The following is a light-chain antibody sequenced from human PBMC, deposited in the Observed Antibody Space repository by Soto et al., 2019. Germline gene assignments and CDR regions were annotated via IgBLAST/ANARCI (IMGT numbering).Light chain of an antibody. CDR2: DAS. Sequence: ETVLTQSPATMSLSPGDRVTLSCRASQGIYNYLGWYQQKPGQTPMLLIFDASHTATGIPARFSGSVSGTDFTLTISSLAPEDFAVYYGQQRGNWPITFGQGKRLVIK. J-gene: IGKJ5*01. CDR1: QGIYNY. CDR3: QQRGNWPIT. V-gene: IGKV3D-11*01.